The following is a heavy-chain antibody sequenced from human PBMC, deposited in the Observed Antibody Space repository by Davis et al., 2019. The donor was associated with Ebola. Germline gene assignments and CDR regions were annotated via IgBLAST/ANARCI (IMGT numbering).Heavy chain of an antibody. CDR3: AKDSASYYYDSSGYYTAYYFDY. V-gene: IGHV3-23*01. J-gene: IGHJ4*02. CDR1: VITFSNYA. CDR2: ISGSGGST. Sequence: GGSLRLSCTDSVITFSNYAMSWVRQAPGKGLEWVSAISGSGGSTYYADSVKGRFTISRDNSKNTLYLQMNSLRAEDTAVYYCAKDSASYYYDSSGYYTAYYFDYWGQGTLVTVSS. D-gene: IGHD3-22*01.